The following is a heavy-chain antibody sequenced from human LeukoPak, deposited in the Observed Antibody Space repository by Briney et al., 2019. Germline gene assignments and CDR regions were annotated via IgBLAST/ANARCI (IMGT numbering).Heavy chain of an antibody. CDR1: GYTFTSYY. J-gene: IGHJ4*02. Sequence: ASVKVSCKVSGYTFTSYYMHWVRQAPGQGLEWMGIINPSGGSTSYAQKFQGRVTMTRDTSTSTVYMELSSLRSEDTAVYYCARDMMGDSSGPIGNDYWGQGTLVTVSS. V-gene: IGHV1-46*01. D-gene: IGHD3-22*01. CDR2: INPSGGST. CDR3: ARDMMGDSSGPIGNDY.